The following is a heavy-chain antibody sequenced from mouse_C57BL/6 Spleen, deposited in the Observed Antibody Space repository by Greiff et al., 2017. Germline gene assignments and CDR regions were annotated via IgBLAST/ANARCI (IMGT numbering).Heavy chain of an antibody. Sequence: DVKLVESGGDLVKPGGSLKLSCAASGFTFSSYGMSWVRQTPDKRLEWVATISSGGSYTYYPDSVKGRFTISRDNAKNTLYLQMSSLKSEDTAMYYCARLTGPWFAYWGQGTLVTVSA. D-gene: IGHD2-13*01. J-gene: IGHJ3*01. V-gene: IGHV5-6*02. CDR3: ARLTGPWFAY. CDR1: GFTFSSYG. CDR2: ISSGGSYT.